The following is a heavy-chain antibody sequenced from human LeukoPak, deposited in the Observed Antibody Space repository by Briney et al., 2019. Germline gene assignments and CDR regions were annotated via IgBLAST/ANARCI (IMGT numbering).Heavy chain of an antibody. V-gene: IGHV1-18*01. D-gene: IGHD2-2*01. CDR3: ARDGSSCSSTSCWEGYYYYMDV. Sequence: ASVKVSCKASDYTFTSYGIRWVRQAPGQGLEWMGWISAYNGNTNYAQKLQGRVTMTTDTSTSTAYMELRSLRSDDTAVYYCARDGSSCSSTSCWEGYYYYMDVWGKGTTVTVSS. CDR1: DYTFTSYG. CDR2: ISAYNGNT. J-gene: IGHJ6*03.